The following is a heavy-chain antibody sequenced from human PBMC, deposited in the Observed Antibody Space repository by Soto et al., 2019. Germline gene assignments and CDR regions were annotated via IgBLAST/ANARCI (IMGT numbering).Heavy chain of an antibody. D-gene: IGHD2-2*01. CDR1: GFTFSSYA. CDR3: AKDIPAADYYYYGMDV. Sequence: GGSLRLSCAASGFTFSSYAMSWVRQAPGKGLEWVSAISGSGGSTYYADSVKGRFTISRDNSKNTLHLQMNSLRAEDTAVYYCAKDIPAADYYYYGMDVWGQGTTVTVSS. CDR2: ISGSGGST. V-gene: IGHV3-23*01. J-gene: IGHJ6*02.